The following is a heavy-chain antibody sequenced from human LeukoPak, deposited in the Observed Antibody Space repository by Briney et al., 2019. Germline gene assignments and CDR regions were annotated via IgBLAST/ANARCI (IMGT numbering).Heavy chain of an antibody. CDR2: FLYSGTT. D-gene: IGHD1-26*01. CDR3: ATLVYSGSRYHFDT. CDR1: NGAVKNYY. J-gene: IGHJ4*02. V-gene: IGHV4-59*02. Sequence: SETLSLTCSVSNGAVKNYYWTWIRRPPGQGLEGIGNFLYSGTTTYRASLDSRLIISVDNSKNTVSLRLFSVTAADTAVYYCATLVYSGSRYHFDTWGQGTLVTVSS.